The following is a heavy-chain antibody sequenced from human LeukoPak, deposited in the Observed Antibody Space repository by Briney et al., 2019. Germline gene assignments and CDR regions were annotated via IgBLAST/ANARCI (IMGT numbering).Heavy chain of an antibody. Sequence: ASVKVSCKASGYTFTSYGISWVRQAPGQGLEWMGWISAYNGNTNYAQKLQGRVIMTTDTSTSTAYMELRSLRSDGTAVYYCARGGGYCSGGSCDFDYWGQGTLVTVSS. J-gene: IGHJ4*02. D-gene: IGHD2-15*01. CDR1: GYTFTSYG. V-gene: IGHV1-18*01. CDR2: ISAYNGNT. CDR3: ARGGGYCSGGSCDFDY.